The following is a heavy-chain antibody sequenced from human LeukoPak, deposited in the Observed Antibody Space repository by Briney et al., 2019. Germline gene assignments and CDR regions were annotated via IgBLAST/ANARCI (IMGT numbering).Heavy chain of an antibody. J-gene: IGHJ5*02. CDR1: GDSISSGDYY. CDR3: ARDNLAYSSGWTNWFDP. D-gene: IGHD6-19*01. Sequence: SETLSLTCTVSGDSISSGDYYWSWIRQPAGKGLEWIGRISSSGSTNYNPSLKSRVTISVDTSKNQFSLKLSSVTAADTAVYYCARDNLAYSSGWTNWFDPWGQGTLVTVSS. CDR2: ISSSGST. V-gene: IGHV4-61*02.